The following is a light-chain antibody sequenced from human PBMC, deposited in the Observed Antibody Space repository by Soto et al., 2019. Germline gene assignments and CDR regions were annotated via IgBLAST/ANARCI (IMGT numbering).Light chain of an antibody. Sequence: QPVLTQSPSASASLGASVKLTCTLSSGHSSYAIAWHQQQPERGPRYLIKLNSDGSHIKGDGIPDRFSGSSSGAERYLTISSLQSEDEADYYCQTWGTGIQVFGGGTKLTVL. J-gene: IGLJ2*01. V-gene: IGLV4-69*01. CDR1: SGHSSYA. CDR2: LNSDGSH. CDR3: QTWGTGIQV.